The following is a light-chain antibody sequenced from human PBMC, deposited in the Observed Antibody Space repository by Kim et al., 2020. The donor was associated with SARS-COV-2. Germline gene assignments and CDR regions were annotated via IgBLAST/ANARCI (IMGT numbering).Light chain of an antibody. CDR1: QSVSRY. V-gene: IGKV1-39*01. Sequence: DIQMTQSPSSLSASVGDRVTIFCRASQSVSRYLNWYQQKPGRAPKLLIYAASTLQSGVPSRFSGSGSDRDFTLTISSLQPEDFSTYFCQQSYTTPRTFGQGTRVDIK. CDR3: QQSYTTPRT. CDR2: AAS. J-gene: IGKJ1*01.